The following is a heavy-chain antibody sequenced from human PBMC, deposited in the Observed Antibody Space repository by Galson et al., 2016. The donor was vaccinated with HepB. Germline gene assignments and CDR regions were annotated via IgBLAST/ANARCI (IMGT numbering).Heavy chain of an antibody. J-gene: IGHJ6*03. Sequence: SVKVSCKASGYTFTDYYLHWVRQAPGQGLEWMGGIIPIFGTANYAQKLQGRVTINVDKSTTTAYMELSGLRSEDTAVYYCARGVATGPNYYYMDVWGKGTTVTVSS. CDR2: IIPIFGTA. CDR1: GYTFTDYY. D-gene: IGHD5-12*01. CDR3: ARGVATGPNYYYMDV. V-gene: IGHV1-69*06.